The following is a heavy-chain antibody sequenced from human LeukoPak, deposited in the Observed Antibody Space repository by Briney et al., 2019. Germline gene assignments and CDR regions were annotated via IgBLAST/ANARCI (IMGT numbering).Heavy chain of an antibody. CDR2: ISYDGSNK. V-gene: IGHV3-30-3*01. Sequence: GGSLRLSCAASGFTFSSYAMHWVRQAPGKGLEWVAVISYDGSNKYYADSVKGRFTISRDNSKNTLYLQMNSLRAEDTAVYYCARERIQLWYLYFDWWGQGTLVTVSS. CDR1: GFTFSSYA. J-gene: IGHJ4*02. CDR3: ARERIQLWYLYFDW. D-gene: IGHD5-18*01.